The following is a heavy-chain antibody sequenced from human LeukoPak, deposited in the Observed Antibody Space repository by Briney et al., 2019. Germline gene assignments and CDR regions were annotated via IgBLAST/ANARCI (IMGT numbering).Heavy chain of an antibody. D-gene: IGHD2-2*01. J-gene: IGHJ4*02. Sequence: ASVKVSCKASGYTFTSYGMSWVRQAPGQGLEWMGWISAYNGNTNYAQKLQGRVTMTTDTSTSTAYMELRSLRSDDTAVYYCARDDIVVVPAAMGFDYWGQGTLVTVSS. CDR2: ISAYNGNT. CDR3: ARDDIVVVPAAMGFDY. CDR1: GYTFTSYG. V-gene: IGHV1-18*04.